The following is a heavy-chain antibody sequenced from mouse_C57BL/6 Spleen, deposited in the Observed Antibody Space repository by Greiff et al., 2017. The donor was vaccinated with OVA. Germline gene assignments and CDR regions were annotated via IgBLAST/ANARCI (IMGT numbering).Heavy chain of an antibody. CDR3: TVHYYGSSLDY. CDR2: IRLKSDNYAT. J-gene: IGHJ2*01. V-gene: IGHV6-3*01. D-gene: IGHD1-1*01. Sequence: EVKVEESGGGLVQPGGSMKLSCVASGFTFSNYWMNWVRQSPEKGLEWVAQIRLKSDNYATHYAESVKGRFTISRDDSKSSVYLQMNNLRAEDTGIYYCTVHYYGSSLDYWGQGTTLTVSS. CDR1: GFTFSNYW.